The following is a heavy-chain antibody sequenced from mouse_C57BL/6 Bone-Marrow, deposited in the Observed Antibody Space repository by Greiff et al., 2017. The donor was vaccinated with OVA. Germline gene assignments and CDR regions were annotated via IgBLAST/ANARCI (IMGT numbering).Heavy chain of an antibody. D-gene: IGHD1-1*01. CDR3: ARGIYYYGSSPGYFDY. J-gene: IGHJ2*01. CDR2: ISNGGGST. V-gene: IGHV5-12*01. CDR1: GFTFSDYY. Sequence: LVESGGGLVQPGGSLKLSCAASGFTFSDYYMYWVRQTPEKRLEWVAYISNGGGSTYYPDTVKGRFTISRDNAKNTLYLQMSRLKSEDTAMYYCARGIYYYGSSPGYFDYWGQGTTLTVSS.